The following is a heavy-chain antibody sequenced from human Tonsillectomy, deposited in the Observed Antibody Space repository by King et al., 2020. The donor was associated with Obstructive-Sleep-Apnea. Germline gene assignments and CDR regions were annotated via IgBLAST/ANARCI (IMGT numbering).Heavy chain of an antibody. D-gene: IGHD3-10*01. V-gene: IGHV5-51*01. Sequence: VQLVQSGVEAKKPGESVRVSCTSSGFSFTKHWIAWVRQMPGKGLEWMGIIYPGDSDTRYSPTFQGQVTFSVDRSTNTAFLRWTFLRVSDTAIFYCARQQRNAAGTDYPDAGLDIWGQGTMVIVSS. CDR2: IYPGDSDT. CDR3: ARQQRNAAGTDYPDAGLDI. CDR1: GFSFTKHW. J-gene: IGHJ3*02.